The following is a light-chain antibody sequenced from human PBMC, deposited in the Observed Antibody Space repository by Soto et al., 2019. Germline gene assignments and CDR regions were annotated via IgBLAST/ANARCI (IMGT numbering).Light chain of an antibody. CDR2: GAS. Sequence: EIVLTQSPCSLPLSPGERATLSCRASQCISSSYLAWYQQKPGQAPRLLIYGASSRATDIPDRFSGSGSGTDFTLTISRLEPEDFAVYYCQQYCSSPWTFGQGTKVEIK. CDR3: QQYCSSPWT. CDR1: QCISSSY. V-gene: IGKV3-20*01. J-gene: IGKJ1*01.